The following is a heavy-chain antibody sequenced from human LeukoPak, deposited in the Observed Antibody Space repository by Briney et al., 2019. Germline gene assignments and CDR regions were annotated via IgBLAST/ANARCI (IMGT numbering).Heavy chain of an antibody. Sequence: PGGSLRLSCAASGFTFSNDAMSWVRQAAGKGLEWVSAISGRGGRTYCADCMKGRFTISRDNSNNTLYLQMNTLRAEDTAIYYCATHVYSFDSSGSTPYFFDYWGQGTLVTVS. CDR1: GFTFSNDA. CDR2: ISGRGGRT. V-gene: IGHV3-23*01. J-gene: IGHJ4*02. D-gene: IGHD3-22*01. CDR3: ATHVYSFDSSGSTPYFFDY.